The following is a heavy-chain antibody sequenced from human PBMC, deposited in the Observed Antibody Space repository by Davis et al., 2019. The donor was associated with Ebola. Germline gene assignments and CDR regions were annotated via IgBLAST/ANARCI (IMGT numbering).Heavy chain of an antibody. CDR3: ARGGNTAFVWFDT. CDR2: ISGSSSYI. D-gene: IGHD2/OR15-2a*01. J-gene: IGHJ5*02. Sequence: PGGSLRLSCAASEFTFSSYNMHWVRQAPGKGLEWVSSISGSSSYIYYADSMKGRFTISRDNAKNSVYLQMNGLRAEDTAVYYCARGGNTAFVWFDTWGQGTLVTVSS. CDR1: EFTFSSYN. V-gene: IGHV3-21*01.